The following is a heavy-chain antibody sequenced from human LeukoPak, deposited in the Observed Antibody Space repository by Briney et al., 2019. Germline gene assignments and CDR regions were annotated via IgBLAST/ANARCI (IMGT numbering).Heavy chain of an antibody. CDR3: ARTRASRMATITEDFDY. CDR2: IIPIFGTA. CDR1: GGTFSSYD. Sequence: SVKVSCKASGGTFSSYDITWVRQAPGQGLEWMGGIIPIFGTANYAQKFQGRVTITADESTSTAYMELSSLRSEDTAVYYCARTRASRMATITEDFDYWGQGTLVTVSS. V-gene: IGHV1-69*13. D-gene: IGHD5-24*01. J-gene: IGHJ4*02.